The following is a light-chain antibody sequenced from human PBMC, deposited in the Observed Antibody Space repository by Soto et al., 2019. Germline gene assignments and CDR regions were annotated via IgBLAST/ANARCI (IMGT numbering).Light chain of an antibody. V-gene: IGKV1-12*01. CDR3: QQTHTCPLT. J-gene: IGKJ3*01. CDR2: ATS. CDR1: QGVSSW. Sequence: DIQMPQSPSSVAASVGDIVTITCRASQGVSSWLVWYQQKPGKDPNILIYATSNLQSGVPSRFRGSGSGTDFTLTITSLHPEDFATYYCQQTHTCPLTFGPGTKVDIK.